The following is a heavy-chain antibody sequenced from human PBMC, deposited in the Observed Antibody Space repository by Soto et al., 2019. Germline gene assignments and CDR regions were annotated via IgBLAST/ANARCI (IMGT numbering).Heavy chain of an antibody. D-gene: IGHD1-7*01. CDR1: EFTFRSYW. J-gene: IGHJ3*01. CDR2: ISGDGSST. V-gene: IGHV3-74*01. CDR3: ARSLPGTYGSFDL. Sequence: EVQLVDSGGGLVQPGGSLRLSCAASEFTFRSYWMHWVRQSPGKGLVWVSRISGDGSSTSYADSVKGRFTISRDNAKNTMNVQMDSLRAEVTAVYYCARSLPGTYGSFDLWGQGTMVTVSS.